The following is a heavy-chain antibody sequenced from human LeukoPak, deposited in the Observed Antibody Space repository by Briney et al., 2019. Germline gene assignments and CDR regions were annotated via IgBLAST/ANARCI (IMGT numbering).Heavy chain of an antibody. CDR2: INPSGGST. CDR1: GYTFTSYG. Sequence: ASVKVSCKASGYTFTSYGISWVRQAPGQGLEWMGLINPSGGSTTYAQRFQGRVTMTRDISTSTDYMELTSLTSDDTAMYYCARDNSVGETAWWFDPWGQGTLVTVSS. CDR3: ARDNSVGETAWWFDP. J-gene: IGHJ5*02. D-gene: IGHD1-26*01. V-gene: IGHV1-46*01.